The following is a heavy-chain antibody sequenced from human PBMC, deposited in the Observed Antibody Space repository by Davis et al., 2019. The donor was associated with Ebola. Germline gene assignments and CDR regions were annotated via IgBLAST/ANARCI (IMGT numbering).Heavy chain of an antibody. CDR1: GFTFTGYA. Sequence: GESLKISCAASGFTFTGYAMSWVRQAPGKGLECVSAITGSGGTTYYADSVKGRFTISRDNAKNSLYLQMNSLRAEDTAVYYCASPRGYSYGPVYWGQGTLVTVSS. CDR3: ASPRGYSYGPVY. V-gene: IGHV3-23*01. D-gene: IGHD5-18*01. J-gene: IGHJ4*02. CDR2: ITGSGGTT.